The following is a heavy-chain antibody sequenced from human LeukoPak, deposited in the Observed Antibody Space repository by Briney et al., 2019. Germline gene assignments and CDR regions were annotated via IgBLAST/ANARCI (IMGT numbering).Heavy chain of an antibody. D-gene: IGHD3-10*01. CDR3: ARRAGRGNWADY. CDR2: IDPSDSYT. V-gene: IGHV5-10-1*01. CDR1: GYSYTNYW. Sequence: GESLRISCKGSGYSYTNYWITWVRQMPGKGLEWMGRIDPSDSYTNYSPSFQGHVTISADKYISTAYLQWSSLKASDTAMYYCARRAGRGNWADYWGQGTLVTVSS. J-gene: IGHJ4*02.